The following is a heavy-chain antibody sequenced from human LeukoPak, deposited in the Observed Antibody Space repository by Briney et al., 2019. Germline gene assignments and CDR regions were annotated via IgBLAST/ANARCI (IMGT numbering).Heavy chain of an antibody. CDR2: INPSGGST. D-gene: IGHD6-13*01. J-gene: IGHJ4*02. Sequence: ASVKVSCKASGYAFTSYYMHWVRQAPGQGLEWMGIINPSGGSTSYAQKFQGRVTMTRDTSTSTVYMELSSLRSEDTAVYYCARGYSSSWYTTPRLDYWGQGTLVTVPS. CDR1: GYAFTSYY. CDR3: ARGYSSSWYTTPRLDY. V-gene: IGHV1-46*01.